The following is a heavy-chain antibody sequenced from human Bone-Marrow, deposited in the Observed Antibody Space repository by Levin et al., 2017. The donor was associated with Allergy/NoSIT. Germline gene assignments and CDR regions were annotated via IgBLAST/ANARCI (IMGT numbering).Heavy chain of an antibody. J-gene: IGHJ4*02. V-gene: IGHV1-69*13. CDR3: ARNPNWILVGATPLLEGSHFDY. Sequence: VASVKVSCKASGGTFSSYAISWVRQAPGQGLEWMGGIIPIFGTANYAQKFQGRVTITADESTSTAYMELSSLRSEDTAVYYCARNPNWILVGATPLLEGSHFDYWGQGTLVTVSS. D-gene: IGHD1-26*01. CDR2: IIPIFGTA. CDR1: GGTFSSYA.